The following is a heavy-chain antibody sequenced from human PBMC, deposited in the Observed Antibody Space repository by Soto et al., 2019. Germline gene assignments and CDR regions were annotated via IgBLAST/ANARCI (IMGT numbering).Heavy chain of an antibody. CDR2: ISGSGGST. V-gene: IGHV3-23*01. CDR3: ARDGVGATTFFGYLDY. J-gene: IGHJ4*02. D-gene: IGHD1-26*01. CDR1: GFTFSSYA. Sequence: PGGSLRLSCAASGFTFSSYAMSWVRQASGKGLEWVSAISGSGGSTYYADSVKGRFTISRDNSKNTLYLQMNNLRAEDAAVYYCARDGVGATTFFGYLDYWGQGALVTVSS.